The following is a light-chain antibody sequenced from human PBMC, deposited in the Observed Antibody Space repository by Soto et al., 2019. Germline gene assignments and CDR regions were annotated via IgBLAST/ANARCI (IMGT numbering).Light chain of an antibody. V-gene: IGKV1-5*01. CDR1: QSIGSW. J-gene: IGKJ1*01. Sequence: DIQMTQSPSTLSASVGDRVTITCRASQSIGSWLAWYQQKPGKAPRLLIYDASSLESGVPSRFSGSGSGTEFTLNISSLQPDDFATYYCQQYNPYTWTFGHGTKVEIK. CDR2: DAS. CDR3: QQYNPYTWT.